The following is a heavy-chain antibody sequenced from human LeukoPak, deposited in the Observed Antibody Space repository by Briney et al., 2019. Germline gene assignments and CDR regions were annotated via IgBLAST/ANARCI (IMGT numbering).Heavy chain of an antibody. D-gene: IGHD3-22*01. V-gene: IGHV3-23*01. CDR3: AKDRAYYYDSSGYYGY. Sequence: GGSLRLSCAASGFTFSSYAMSWVRQAPGKGLEWVSAISGSGGSTYYADSVKGRFTISRDNSKNALYLQMNSLRAEDTAVYYCAKDRAYYYDSSGYYGYWGQGTLVTVSS. CDR1: GFTFSSYA. J-gene: IGHJ4*02. CDR2: ISGSGGST.